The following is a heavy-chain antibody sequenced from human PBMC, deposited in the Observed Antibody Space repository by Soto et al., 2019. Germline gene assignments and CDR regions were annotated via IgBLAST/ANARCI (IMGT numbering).Heavy chain of an antibody. V-gene: IGHV3-23*01. J-gene: IGHJ4*02. D-gene: IGHD3-22*01. Sequence: PGGSLRLSCAASGFTFSSYAMSWVRQAPGKGLEWVSAISGSGGSTYYADSVKGRFTISRDNSKNTLYLQMNSLRAEDTAVYYCAKMPSVYYYDSSGRNFDYWGQGTLVPVSS. CDR1: GFTFSSYA. CDR3: AKMPSVYYYDSSGRNFDY. CDR2: ISGSGGST.